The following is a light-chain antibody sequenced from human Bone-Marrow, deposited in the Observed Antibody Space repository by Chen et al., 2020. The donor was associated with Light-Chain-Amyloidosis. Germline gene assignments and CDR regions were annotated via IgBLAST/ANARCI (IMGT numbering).Light chain of an antibody. V-gene: IGKV1-9*01. J-gene: IGKJ4*01. CDR3: QQLYTYPLT. CDR1: QGIYSH. Sequence: DIQLTQSPSVLSASVGDRVTITCRASQGIYSHLAWYQQKPGKAPKLLINAASTLQRGVPSRFSGSGSGSQFTLTISSLQPEDFATYYCQQLYTYPLTCGGGTKVVFK. CDR2: AAS.